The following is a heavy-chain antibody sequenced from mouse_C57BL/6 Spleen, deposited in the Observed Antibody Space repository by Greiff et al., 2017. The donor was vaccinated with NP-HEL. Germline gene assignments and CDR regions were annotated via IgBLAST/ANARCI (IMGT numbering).Heavy chain of an antibody. CDR2: ISGGGDKT. CDR1: GFTFSNYT. D-gene: IGHD1-1*01. CDR3: ARLRFTTGVDY. J-gene: IGHJ2*01. V-gene: IGHV5-9*01. Sequence: DVKLVESGGGLVKPGGSLKLSCAASGFTFSNYTMSWVRQTPEKRLEWVATISGGGDKTYYPDSVRGRFTISRDNAKNTLYLQMSSLRSEDTALYYCARLRFTTGVDYWGQGTTLTVSS.